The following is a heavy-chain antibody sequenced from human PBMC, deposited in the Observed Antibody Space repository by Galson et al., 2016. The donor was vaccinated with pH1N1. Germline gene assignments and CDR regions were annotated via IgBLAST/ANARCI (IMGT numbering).Heavy chain of an antibody. Sequence: SLRLSCAASGLTFSSYAMSWVRQAPGKGLEWVSTISGSGFTTFFADSVKGRFTISRDNSKNTFHLQLNSLRAEDTAIYYCAKGGHYSSFDYWGQGALVTVSS. CDR3: AKGGHYSSFDY. J-gene: IGHJ4*02. D-gene: IGHD4-11*01. V-gene: IGHV3-23*01. CDR2: ISGSGFTT. CDR1: GLTFSSYA.